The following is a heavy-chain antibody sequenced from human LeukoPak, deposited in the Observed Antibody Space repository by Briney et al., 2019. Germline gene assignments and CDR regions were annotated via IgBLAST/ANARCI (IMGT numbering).Heavy chain of an antibody. CDR1: GFTFSSHA. J-gene: IGHJ4*02. V-gene: IGHV3-33*08. CDR2: IWYDGSNK. CDR3: ARDGYSSGWYEGTFDY. D-gene: IGHD6-19*01. Sequence: PGGSLRLSCAASGFTFSSHAMSWVRQAPGKGLEWVAVIWYDGSNKYYADSVKGRFTISRDNSKNTLYLQMNSLRAEDTAVYYCARDGYSSGWYEGTFDYWGQGTLVTVSS.